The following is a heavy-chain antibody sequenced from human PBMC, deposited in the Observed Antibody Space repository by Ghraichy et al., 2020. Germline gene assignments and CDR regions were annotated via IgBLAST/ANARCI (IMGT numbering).Heavy chain of an antibody. CDR2: IRQSGST. V-gene: IGHV4-34*01. Sequence: SETLSLTCSVYGVSFSDYFWTWVRQSPGKGLEWIGDIRQSGSTTYNSSLKSRVTISVDTSKMQFSLKLRSVTAADTAVYYCAGGGPSAWELLHHWGQGTLVTVS. D-gene: IGHD1-26*01. J-gene: IGHJ5*02. CDR3: AGGGPSAWELLHH. CDR1: GVSFSDYF.